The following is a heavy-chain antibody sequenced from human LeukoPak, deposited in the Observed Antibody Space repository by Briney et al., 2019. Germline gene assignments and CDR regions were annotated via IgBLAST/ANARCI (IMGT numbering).Heavy chain of an antibody. J-gene: IGHJ4*02. CDR2: INPNTGGT. CDR3: ASFLSLGGWDGFDY. V-gene: IGHV1-2*02. CDR1: GYTFTKYG. Sequence: ASVKVSCKASGYTFTKYGITWVRQAPGQGLEWMGWINPNTGGTNYAQKFQGRVTMTRDTSISAAYMELSRLRSDDTAVYYCASFLSLGGWDGFDYWGQGTLVTVSS. D-gene: IGHD4-23*01.